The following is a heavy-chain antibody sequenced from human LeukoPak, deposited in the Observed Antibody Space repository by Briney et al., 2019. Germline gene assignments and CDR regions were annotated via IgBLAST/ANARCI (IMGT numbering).Heavy chain of an antibody. J-gene: IGHJ5*02. CDR1: GFTFSSYE. CDR3: AREPGITVIVPVRFDP. Sequence: GGSLRLSCAASGFTFSSYEMNWVRQAPGKGLEWVSYISSSGSTIYYADSVKGRFTISRDNAKNSLYLQMNSLRAEDTAVYYCAREPGITVIVPVRFDPWGQGALVTVSS. V-gene: IGHV3-48*03. CDR2: ISSSGSTI. D-gene: IGHD3-22*01.